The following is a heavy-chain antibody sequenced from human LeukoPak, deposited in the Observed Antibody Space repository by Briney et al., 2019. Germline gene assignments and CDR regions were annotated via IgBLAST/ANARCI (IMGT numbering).Heavy chain of an antibody. Sequence: PGRSLRLSCAASGFTFSSYAMHWVRQAPGKGLEWVAVISYDGSNKYYADSVKGRFTISRDNSKNTVSLQMNSLKAEDTAVYYCGTVFDHWGPGILVAVSS. CDR1: GFTFSSYA. CDR3: GTVFDH. CDR2: ISYDGSNK. V-gene: IGHV3-30-3*01. D-gene: IGHD1-14*01. J-gene: IGHJ4*02.